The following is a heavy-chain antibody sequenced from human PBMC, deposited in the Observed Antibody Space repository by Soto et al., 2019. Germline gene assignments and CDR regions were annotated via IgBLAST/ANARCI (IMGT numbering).Heavy chain of an antibody. CDR2: INSDGSST. D-gene: IGHD3-3*01. Sequence: GGSLRLSCAASGFTFSSYWMHWVRQAPGKGLVWVSRINSDGSSTSYADSVKGRFTISRDNAKNTLYLQMNSLRAEDTAVYYCARSAYYDFWSGYYLPRFFDYWGQGTLVTVSS. CDR1: GFTFSSYW. V-gene: IGHV3-74*01. J-gene: IGHJ4*02. CDR3: ARSAYYDFWSGYYLPRFFDY.